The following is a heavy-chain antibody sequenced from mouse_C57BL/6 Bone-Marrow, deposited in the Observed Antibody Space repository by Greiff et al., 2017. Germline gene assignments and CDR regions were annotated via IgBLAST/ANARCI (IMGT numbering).Heavy chain of an antibody. CDR1: GFSLSTSGMG. CDR2: IYWDDEK. J-gene: IGHJ2*01. D-gene: IGHD1-1*01. CDR3: ARRVFYYYGSSYYFDY. V-gene: IGHV8-12*01. Sequence: QVTLKESGPGILQSSQTLSLTCSFSGFSLSTSGMGVSWIRQPSGKGLEWLAHIYWDDEKSYNPSLKSRLTISKATSRNQVFLKITSVDTADTATYYCARRVFYYYGSSYYFDYWGQGTTLTVSS.